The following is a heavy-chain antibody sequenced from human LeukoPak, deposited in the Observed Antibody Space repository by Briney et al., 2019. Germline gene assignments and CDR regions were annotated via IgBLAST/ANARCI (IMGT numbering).Heavy chain of an antibody. CDR3: ARGRRFSYYGSGSYPAFVNY. D-gene: IGHD3-10*01. Sequence: ASVKVSCKASGYTFTGYYKHWVRQAPGQGLEWMGWINPNSGGTNYAQKFQGRVTMTRDTSISTAYMELSRLRSDDTAVYYCARGRRFSYYGSGSYPAFVNYWGQGTLVTVSS. CDR2: INPNSGGT. J-gene: IGHJ4*02. CDR1: GYTFTGYY. V-gene: IGHV1-2*02.